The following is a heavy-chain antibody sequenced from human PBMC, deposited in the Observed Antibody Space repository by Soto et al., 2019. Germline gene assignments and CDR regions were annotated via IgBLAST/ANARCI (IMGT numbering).Heavy chain of an antibody. V-gene: IGHV3-7*01. CDR2: IKQDGGQT. Sequence: PGGSLRLSCAASGFTFSSYWMSWVRQAPGKVLEWVANIKQDGGQTYYVDSVKGRFTISRDNAKTSLYLQMNSLRAEDTSVYFCARGGNGYENWPPYYYYGMDVWGQGTTVTVSS. J-gene: IGHJ6*02. D-gene: IGHD5-12*01. CDR3: ARGGNGYENWPPYYYYGMDV. CDR1: GFTFSSYW.